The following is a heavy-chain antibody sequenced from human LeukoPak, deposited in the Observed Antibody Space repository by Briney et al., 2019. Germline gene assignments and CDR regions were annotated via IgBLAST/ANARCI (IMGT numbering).Heavy chain of an antibody. Sequence: SETLSLTCAVSGYSISSGYYWGWIRQPPGKGLEWIGSIYHSGSTYYNPSLKSRVTISVDTSKNQFSLKLSSVTAADTAVYYSARDSRGYDYGFDYWGQGTLVTVSS. CDR3: ARDSRGYDYGFDY. D-gene: IGHD5-12*01. J-gene: IGHJ4*02. V-gene: IGHV4-38-2*02. CDR1: GYSISSGYY. CDR2: IYHSGST.